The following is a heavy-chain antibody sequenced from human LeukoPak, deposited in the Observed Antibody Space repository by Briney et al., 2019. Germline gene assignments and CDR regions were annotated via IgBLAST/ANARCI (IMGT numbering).Heavy chain of an antibody. D-gene: IGHD3-3*01. J-gene: IGHJ4*02. V-gene: IGHV4-39*01. CDR3: QSRYLEWLLEY. CDR1: GGSINSNNYY. Sequence: SKTLSLTCTVSGGSINSNNYYWGWIRQPPGKGQEWIGSIYSSGSAYYNPSLKSRVTISVDTSMNQFSLRLSSVTAADTAVYYCQSRYLEWLLEYWGQGTLVTVSS. CDR2: IYSSGSA.